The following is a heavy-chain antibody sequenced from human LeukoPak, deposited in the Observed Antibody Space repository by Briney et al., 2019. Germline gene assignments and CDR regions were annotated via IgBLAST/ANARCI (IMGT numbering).Heavy chain of an antibody. V-gene: IGHV3-66*01. CDR2: IYSGGST. CDR1: GFTVSSNY. J-gene: IGHJ6*03. Sequence: PGGSLRLSCAASGFTVSSNYMSWVRQAPGKGLEWVSVIYSGGSTYYADSVKGRFTISRDNSKNTLYLQMNSLRAEDTAVYYCAKNGRANDYYYYYMTVWGKGTTVTVSS. CDR3: AKNGRANDYYYYYMTV. D-gene: IGHD2-8*01.